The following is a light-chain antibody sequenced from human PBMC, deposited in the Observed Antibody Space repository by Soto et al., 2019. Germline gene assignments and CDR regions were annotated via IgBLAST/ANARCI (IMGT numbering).Light chain of an antibody. Sequence: QPVLTQPPSASASLGASVTLTCTLSSGYSNYKVDWYQQRPGKGPRFVMRVGTGGIVGSKGDGIPDRFSVLGSGLNRYLTIKNIQEEDESDYHGGSDHGSGSNFVKVFGTGTKVTVL. V-gene: IGLV9-49*01. CDR3: GSDHGSGSNFVKV. CDR2: VGTGGIVG. CDR1: SGYSNYK. J-gene: IGLJ1*01.